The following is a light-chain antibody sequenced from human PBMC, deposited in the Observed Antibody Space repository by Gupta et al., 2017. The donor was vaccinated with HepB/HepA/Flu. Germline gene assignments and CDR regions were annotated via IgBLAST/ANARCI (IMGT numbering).Light chain of an antibody. CDR1: QSVSRIY. J-gene: IGKJ4*01. CDR2: DAS. Sequence: EIVLTQSPAPLSLSPGEGANLYCGASQSVSRIYLALYQQKPGRAPRLLIYDASSRATGIPDRFSGSGSGTDFTLTISILEPEDFAVYYCQQYSSSPLTFGGRTKVEIK. V-gene: IGKV3D-20*01. CDR3: QQYSSSPLT.